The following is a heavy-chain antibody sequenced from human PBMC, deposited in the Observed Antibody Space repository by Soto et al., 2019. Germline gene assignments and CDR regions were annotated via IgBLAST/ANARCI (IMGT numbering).Heavy chain of an antibody. J-gene: IGHJ5*02. D-gene: IGHD3-16*01. CDR3: ARLKQDYAVA. CDR1: GFTFSSYG. CDR2: ISYDGSNK. Sequence: GGSLRLSCAASGFTFSSYGMHWVRQAPGKGLEWVAVISYDGSNKYYADSVKGRFTISRDNSKNTLYLQMSSLRAEDTAVYYCARLKQDYAVAWGQGTLVTVSS. V-gene: IGHV3-30*03.